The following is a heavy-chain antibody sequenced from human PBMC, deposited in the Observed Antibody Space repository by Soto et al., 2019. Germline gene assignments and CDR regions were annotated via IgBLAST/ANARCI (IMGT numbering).Heavy chain of an antibody. Sequence: GGSLRLSCAASGFTFSSYSMNWVRQAPGKGLEWVSYISSSSSTIYYADSVKGRFTISRDNAKNSLYLQMNSLRAEDTAVYYCARVSLFTFWSGSPITSPDFWGQGTLVTVSS. CDR1: GFTFSSYS. J-gene: IGHJ4*02. CDR2: ISSSSSTI. CDR3: ARVSLFTFWSGSPITSPDF. D-gene: IGHD3-3*01. V-gene: IGHV3-48*01.